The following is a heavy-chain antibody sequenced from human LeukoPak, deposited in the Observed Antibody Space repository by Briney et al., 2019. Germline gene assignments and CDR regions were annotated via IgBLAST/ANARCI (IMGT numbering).Heavy chain of an antibody. CDR3: AKWEDIVVVPAAIGY. D-gene: IGHD2-2*01. V-gene: IGHV3-23*01. J-gene: IGHJ4*02. CDR1: GFTFSSYA. CDR2: ISGSGGST. Sequence: GGSLRLSCAASGFTFSSYAMSWVRQAPGKGLEWVSGISGSGGSTYYADSVKGRFTISRDNSKNTLYLQMNSLRAEDTAVYYCAKWEDIVVVPAAIGYWGQGTLVTVSS.